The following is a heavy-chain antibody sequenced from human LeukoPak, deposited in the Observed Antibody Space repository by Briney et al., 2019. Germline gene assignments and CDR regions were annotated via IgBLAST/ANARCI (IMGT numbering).Heavy chain of an antibody. V-gene: IGHV3-30*04. D-gene: IGHD3-22*01. CDR1: GFTFSSYA. J-gene: IGHJ4*02. CDR3: AREHYYESSGYTDY. Sequence: GGSLRLSCVASGFTFSSYALHGVRQAPGKGVAGVAVISYDGCNKYYADSVKGRFTISRDNSKNTLYLQINSLTAEDTAVYYCAREHYYESSGYTDYWGQGTLVTVSS. CDR2: ISYDGCNK.